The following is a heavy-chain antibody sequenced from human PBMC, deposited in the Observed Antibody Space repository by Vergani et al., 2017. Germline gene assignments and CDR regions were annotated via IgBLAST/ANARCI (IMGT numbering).Heavy chain of an antibody. Sequence: QVQLVESGGGVVQPGRSLRLSCAASGFTFCSYAMHWVRQAPGKGLEWVAVISYDGSNKYYADSVKGRFTISRDNSKNTLYLQMNSLRAEDTAVYYCARDPSVSMGAFDIWGQGTMVTVSS. CDR2: ISYDGSNK. J-gene: IGHJ3*02. CDR1: GFTFCSYA. CDR3: ARDPSVSMGAFDI. D-gene: IGHD2-8*01. V-gene: IGHV3-30*04.